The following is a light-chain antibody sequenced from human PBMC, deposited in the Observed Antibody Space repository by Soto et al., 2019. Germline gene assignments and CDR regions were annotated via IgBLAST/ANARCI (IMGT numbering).Light chain of an antibody. J-gene: IGKJ5*01. Sequence: DIVMTQSPDSLAVSLGERATINCKSSHRLLYSSNNKNYLAWYQQKPGQHTKLLIYWAYTRESGVSDRLRGSGSGTDFTLTIRSLEPEDFAVYYCQKRSNWSITFGQGKRLEIK. CDR1: HRLLYSSNNKNY. V-gene: IGKV4-1*01. CDR2: WAY. CDR3: QKRSNWSIT.